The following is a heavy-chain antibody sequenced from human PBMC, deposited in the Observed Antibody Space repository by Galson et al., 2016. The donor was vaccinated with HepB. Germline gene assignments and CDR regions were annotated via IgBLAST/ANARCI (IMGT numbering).Heavy chain of an antibody. Sequence: SLRLSCAASGLSFSNAWMSWVRQAPGKGLEWVGRIKTKSDGGTTQYAAPVEGRFTISRGDSENGLYLQMNNLEPGDTAVYYCTTDGLDISFDYWGQGTRVTVSS. CDR1: GLSFSNAW. V-gene: IGHV3-15*01. D-gene: IGHD2-2*03. J-gene: IGHJ4*02. CDR3: TTDGLDISFDY. CDR2: IKTKSDGGTT.